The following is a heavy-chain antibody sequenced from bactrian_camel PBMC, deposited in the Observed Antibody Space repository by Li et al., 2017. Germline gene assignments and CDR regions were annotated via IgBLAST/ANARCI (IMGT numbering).Heavy chain of an antibody. CDR3: AADFITARGFPADCLPGRNEFGY. CDR1: GLSNEHSD. V-gene: IGHV3-3*01. Sequence: HVHLVESGGGSAQPGGSLILSCTASGLSNEHSDMGWYRQAPGSDCDLVATVAVNGITKYYGTSVEGRFSISRPSVENTVYLQMDNLKPEDTAVYYCAADFITARGFPADCLPGRNEFGYWGQGTQVTV. CDR2: VAVNGITK. D-gene: IGHD5*01. J-gene: IGHJ6*01.